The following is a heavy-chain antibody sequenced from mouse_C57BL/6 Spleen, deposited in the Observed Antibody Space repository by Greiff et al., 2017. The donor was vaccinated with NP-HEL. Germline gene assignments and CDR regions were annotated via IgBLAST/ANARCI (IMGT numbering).Heavy chain of an antibody. D-gene: IGHD1-1*01. CDR3: ARAVVVYYYAMDY. CDR1: GFTFSDYG. V-gene: IGHV5-17*01. Sequence: EVQLMESGGGLVKPGGSLKLSCAASGFTFSDYGMHWVRQAPEKGLEWVAYISSGSSTIYYADTVKGRFTISRDNAKNTLFLQMTSLRSEDTAMYYCARAVVVYYYAMDYWGQGTSVTVSS. J-gene: IGHJ4*01. CDR2: ISSGSSTI.